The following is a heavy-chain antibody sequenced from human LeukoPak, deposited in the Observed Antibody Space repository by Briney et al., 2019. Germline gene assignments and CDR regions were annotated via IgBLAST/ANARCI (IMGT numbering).Heavy chain of an antibody. J-gene: IGHJ5*02. D-gene: IGHD2-2*01. V-gene: IGHV4-34*01. CDR1: GGSFSGYY. Sequence: SETLSLTCAVYGGSFSGYYWSWIRQPPGKGLEWIGKINHSGSTNYNPSLKSRVTISVDTSKNKFSLKLSSVTAADTAVYYCARRGSRVVVPAAKSRFDPWGQGTLVTVSS. CDR2: INHSGST. CDR3: ARRGSRVVVPAAKSRFDP.